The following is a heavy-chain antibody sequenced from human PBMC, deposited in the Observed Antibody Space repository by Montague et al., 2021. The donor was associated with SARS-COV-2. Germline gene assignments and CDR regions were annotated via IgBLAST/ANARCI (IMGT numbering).Heavy chain of an antibody. V-gene: IGHV4-59*01. Sequence: SETLSLTCTVSGGSISSYYWSWIRQPPGKGLEWIGYIYYSGSTNYNPSLKSRVTISVDTSKNQFSLTLSSVTAADAAVYYCAREEKEGGYSDYDISYGMDVWGQGTTVTVSS. CDR3: AREEKEGGYSDYDISYGMDV. CDR2: IYYSGST. CDR1: GGSISSYY. D-gene: IGHD5-12*01. J-gene: IGHJ6*02.